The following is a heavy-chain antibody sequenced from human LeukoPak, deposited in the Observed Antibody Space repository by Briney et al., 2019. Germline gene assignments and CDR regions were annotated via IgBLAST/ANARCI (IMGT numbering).Heavy chain of an antibody. Sequence: ASVRVSCKASGYIFIVHYIHWVRQAPGQGLEWMGWISPNSGGTKYAQTFQGRVTMTRDTSMSTVYMELSSLTSDDTAVYYCARDHSVATIGRGYDYYLDVWGKGTTVTVSS. D-gene: IGHD5-12*01. J-gene: IGHJ6*03. CDR3: ARDHSVATIGRGYDYYLDV. V-gene: IGHV1-2*02. CDR1: GYIFIVHY. CDR2: ISPNSGGT.